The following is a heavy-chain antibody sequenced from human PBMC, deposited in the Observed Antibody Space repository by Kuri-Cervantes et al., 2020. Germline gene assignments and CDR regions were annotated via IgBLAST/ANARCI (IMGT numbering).Heavy chain of an antibody. Sequence: GESLKISCAASGFTFSNYGMHWVRQAPGKGLEWVAVIWYDGSNKYYADSVKGRFTISRDNSKNTLYLQMNSLRAEDTAVYYCATLPQQLETDYWGQGTLVTVSS. D-gene: IGHD6-13*01. V-gene: IGHV3-33*08. CDR2: IWYDGSNK. CDR1: GFTFSNYG. J-gene: IGHJ4*02. CDR3: ATLPQQLETDY.